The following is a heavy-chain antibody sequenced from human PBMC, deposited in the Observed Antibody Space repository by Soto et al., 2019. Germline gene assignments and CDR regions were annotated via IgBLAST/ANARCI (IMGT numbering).Heavy chain of an antibody. CDR2: INHRGSA. V-gene: IGHV4-4*02. D-gene: IGHD6-13*01. Sequence: SETLSLTCAVSGASVSSTYWWSWVRQPPGKGPEWIGEINHRGSANYNPSLKSRVTISVDISKSQFSLRLTSVTAADTAVYYCARYNAASGDYYFDFWGQGALVTVPQ. CDR1: GASVSSTYW. J-gene: IGHJ4*02. CDR3: ARYNAASGDYYFDF.